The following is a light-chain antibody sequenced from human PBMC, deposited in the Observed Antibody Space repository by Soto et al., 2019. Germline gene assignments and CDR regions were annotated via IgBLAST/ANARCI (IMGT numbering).Light chain of an antibody. V-gene: IGKV3-20*01. Sequence: EMVLTQSPGTLSLSPGERATLSCRASQSVSSSYLAWYQQKPGQAPRLLIYGASSGATGIPDRFSGSGSGTDFTLTISRLEPEDFAVYYCQQYGRSPRTFGQGTRVEVK. CDR3: QQYGRSPRT. CDR2: GAS. J-gene: IGKJ1*01. CDR1: QSVSSSY.